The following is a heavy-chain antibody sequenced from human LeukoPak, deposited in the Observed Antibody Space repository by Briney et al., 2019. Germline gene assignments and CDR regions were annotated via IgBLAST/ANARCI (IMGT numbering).Heavy chain of an antibody. V-gene: IGHV3-11*01. CDR3: ARDLSPRYYYDSSGYPFDY. Sequence: GSLRLSCAASGFTFSDYYMSWIRQAPGKGLEWVSYISSSGSTIYYADSVRGRFTISRDNSKNTLYLQMNSLRAEDTAVYYCARDLSPRYYYDSSGYPFDYWGQGTLVTVSS. CDR2: ISSSGSTI. J-gene: IGHJ4*02. CDR1: GFTFSDYY. D-gene: IGHD3-22*01.